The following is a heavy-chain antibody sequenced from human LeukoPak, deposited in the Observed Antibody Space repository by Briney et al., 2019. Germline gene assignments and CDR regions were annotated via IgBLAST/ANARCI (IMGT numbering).Heavy chain of an antibody. CDR2: LWFDGNNK. D-gene: IGHD7-27*01. Sequence: PGRSLRLSCAASGFTFSSYGMHWVRQAPGKGLEWVAVLWFDGNNKYYADSVKGRFTISRDNAKNTLYLQMNSLRAEDTAVYYCARAPTNWVYFDSWGQGTLVTVSS. CDR1: GFTFSSYG. J-gene: IGHJ4*02. V-gene: IGHV3-33*01. CDR3: ARAPTNWVYFDS.